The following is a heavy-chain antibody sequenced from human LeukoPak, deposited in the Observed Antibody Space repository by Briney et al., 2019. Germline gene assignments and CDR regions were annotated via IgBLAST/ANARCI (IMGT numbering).Heavy chain of an antibody. Sequence: ASVKVSCKASGYIFTNYDIHWVRQAPGQGLEWMGIINPSGGSTRYAQKFQGRVTMTRDTSTSTVYMELSSLRSEDTAVYYCARDQSHIRVMVTAIPGYWGQGTLVTVSS. CDR3: ARDQSHIRVMVTAIPGY. V-gene: IGHV1-46*01. D-gene: IGHD2-21*02. CDR1: GYIFTNYD. CDR2: INPSGGST. J-gene: IGHJ4*02.